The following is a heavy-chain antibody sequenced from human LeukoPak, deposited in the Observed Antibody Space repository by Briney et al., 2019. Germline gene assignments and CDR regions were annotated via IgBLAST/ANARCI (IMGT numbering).Heavy chain of an antibody. J-gene: IGHJ4*02. CDR3: ARDWFSGSNYKPLFDY. D-gene: IGHD3-10*01. CDR2: ISGSSSDI. V-gene: IGHV3-48*02. Sequence: PGGSLRLSCAASGFSSSSYSMNWVRQAPGKGLEWVSYISGSSSDIKYADSVKGRFTISRDNAKNSLYLQMNSLRDEDTAVYYCARDWFSGSNYKPLFDYWGQGTLVTVSS. CDR1: GFSSSSYS.